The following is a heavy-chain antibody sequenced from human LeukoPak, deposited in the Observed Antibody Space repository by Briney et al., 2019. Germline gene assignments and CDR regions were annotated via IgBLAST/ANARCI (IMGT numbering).Heavy chain of an antibody. V-gene: IGHV1-46*01. J-gene: IGHJ4*02. Sequence: ASVKVSCKASGYTFTSYYMHWVRQAPGQGLEWMGIINPSGGSTSYAQKFQGRVTMTRDTSTSTVYMELSRLRSEDTAGYYWARDYYDSGVFYYNYGARETLSTVS. CDR2: INPSGGST. CDR3: ARDYYDSGVFYYNY. CDR1: GYTFTSYY. D-gene: IGHD3-22*01.